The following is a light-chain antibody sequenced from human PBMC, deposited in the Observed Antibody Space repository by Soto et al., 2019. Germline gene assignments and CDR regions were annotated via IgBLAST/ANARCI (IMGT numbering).Light chain of an antibody. V-gene: IGLV2-14*03. CDR2: DVT. Sequence: QSALTQPASVSGSPGQWITISCTGTSSDVGDYNSVSWYQQHPGKAPKLMIYDVTSRPSGISNRFSGSKSVNAASLTISGLQAEDEADYYCSSYTRSSAPNYVFGTGTKLTVL. J-gene: IGLJ1*01. CDR3: SSYTRSSAPNYV. CDR1: SSDVGDYNS.